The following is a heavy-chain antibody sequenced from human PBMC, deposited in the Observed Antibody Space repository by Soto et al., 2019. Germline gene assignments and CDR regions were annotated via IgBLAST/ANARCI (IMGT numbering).Heavy chain of an antibody. CDR2: IYYSGST. D-gene: IGHD3-10*01. J-gene: IGHJ6*02. Sequence: SETLSLTCTVSGGSISSYYWSWIRQPPGKGLEWIGYIYYSGSTNYNPSLKSRVTISVDTSKNQFSLKLSSVTAADTAVYYCARDWGITMVRGVIIPNYGMDVWGQGTTVTVSS. CDR3: ARDWGITMVRGVIIPNYGMDV. CDR1: GGSISSYY. V-gene: IGHV4-59*01.